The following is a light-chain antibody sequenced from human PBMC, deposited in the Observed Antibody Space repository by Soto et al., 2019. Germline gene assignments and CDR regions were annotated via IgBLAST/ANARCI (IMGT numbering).Light chain of an antibody. J-gene: IGKJ1*01. CDR1: QSISSW. CDR3: QQYNTFSEWT. V-gene: IGKV1-5*03. CDR2: KAS. Sequence: DIQMPQSPSTLSASVGARVTITCRASQSISSWLAWYQQKPGKAPKLLISKASSLEAGVPSRFSGSGSGTEFTLTISSLQPDDFATYYCQQYNTFSEWTFGQGTKVDNK.